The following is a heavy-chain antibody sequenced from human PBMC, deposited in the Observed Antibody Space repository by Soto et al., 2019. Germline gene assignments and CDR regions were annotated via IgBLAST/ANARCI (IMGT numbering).Heavy chain of an antibody. CDR1: GGSINTDHYH. CDR2: IHYSGSI. J-gene: IGHJ6*02. D-gene: IGHD2-21*02. Sequence: SETLSLTCTVSGGSINTDHYHWTWIRQTPGKGLEWIGYIHYSGSIHFNPSLQSRVSMSVDTSKNLFSLKLSSVTAADTAVYFCAREDDGGDRDYYGLDVWGQGTTVTVSS. CDR3: AREDDGGDRDYYGLDV. V-gene: IGHV4-30-4*01.